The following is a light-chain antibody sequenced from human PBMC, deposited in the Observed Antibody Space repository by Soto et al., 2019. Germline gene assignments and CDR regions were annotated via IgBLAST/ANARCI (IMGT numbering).Light chain of an antibody. CDR2: HAS. CDR3: QQYNDWPRT. CDR1: QGVSRD. Sequence: EIMMTQSPDTLSVSPGERVGLSCRASQGVSRDLAWYQQKPGQVPRLLIYHASTRATGIPDRFSGSGSGTDFTLTISSLQSEDFAIYYCQQYNDWPRTFGQGTKVEVK. V-gene: IGKV3-15*01. J-gene: IGKJ1*01.